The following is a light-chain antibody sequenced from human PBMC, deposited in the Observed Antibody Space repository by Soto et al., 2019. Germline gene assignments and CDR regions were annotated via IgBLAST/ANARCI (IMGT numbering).Light chain of an antibody. CDR2: GAS. CDR1: QYIASSY. V-gene: IGKV3-20*01. J-gene: IGKJ2*01. CDR3: QQYGGSPYT. Sequence: EIVLTQSPGTLSLSPGEGVTLSCRSSQYIASSYLAWYQQRRGQAPRLLIYGASSRATGIPDRFSGRGSGTDFTLTISRLEPEDFAVYYCQQYGGSPYTFGLGTKVEIK.